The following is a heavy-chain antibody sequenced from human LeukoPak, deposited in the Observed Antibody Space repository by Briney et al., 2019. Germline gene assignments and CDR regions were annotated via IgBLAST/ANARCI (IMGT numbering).Heavy chain of an antibody. CDR3: ARQRGSYSFDY. CDR2: INPNSGGT. J-gene: IGHJ4*02. CDR1: GDTLTNYG. D-gene: IGHD1-26*01. V-gene: IGHV1-2*02. Sequence: ASVKVSCKLSGDTLTNYGISWVRQAPGQGLEWMGWINPNSGGTNYAQKFQGRVTMTRDTSISTAYMELSRLRSDDTAVYYCARQRGSYSFDYWGQGTLVTVSS.